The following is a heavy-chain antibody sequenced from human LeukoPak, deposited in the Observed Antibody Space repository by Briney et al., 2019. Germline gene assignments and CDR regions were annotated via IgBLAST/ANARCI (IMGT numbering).Heavy chain of an antibody. CDR1: GFTFSSYA. J-gene: IGHJ4*02. V-gene: IGHV3-23*01. D-gene: IGHD2-15*01. CDR3: AKIHSVVVVVAATLALDY. CDR2: ISGSGGST. Sequence: PGGSLRLSCAASGFTFSSYAMSWVRQAPGKGLEWVSAISGSGGSTYYADSVKGRFTISRDNSKSTLYLQMNSLRAEDTAVYYCAKIHSVVVVVAATLALDYWGQGTLVTVSS.